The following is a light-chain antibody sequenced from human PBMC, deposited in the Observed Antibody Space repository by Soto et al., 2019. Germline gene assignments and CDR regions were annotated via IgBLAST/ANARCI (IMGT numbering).Light chain of an antibody. CDR2: ASS. Sequence: DVQMTQSPSSLSASVGDSVTITCRSSQTVKTYLNWYQHKPGKAPQLLIYASSRLHTGVASRFSGSGSGTYFSLTISSLQPEDFATYYCQQTSTTPGTFGQGTKVEIK. CDR1: QTVKTY. J-gene: IGKJ1*01. CDR3: QQTSTTPGT. V-gene: IGKV1-39*01.